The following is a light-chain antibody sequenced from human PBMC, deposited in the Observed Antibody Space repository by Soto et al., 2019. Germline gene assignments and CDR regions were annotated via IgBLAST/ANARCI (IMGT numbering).Light chain of an antibody. CDR3: QQYGSSLT. CDR2: DAS. J-gene: IGKJ4*01. CDR1: QSVRSY. V-gene: IGKV3-20*01. Sequence: EIVLTQSPATLSLSPGERATLSCRASQSVRSYVAWYQQKPGQAPRLLIYDASSRATGIPDRFSGSGSGTDFTLTISRLEPEDFAVYYCQQYGSSLTFGGGTKVEIK.